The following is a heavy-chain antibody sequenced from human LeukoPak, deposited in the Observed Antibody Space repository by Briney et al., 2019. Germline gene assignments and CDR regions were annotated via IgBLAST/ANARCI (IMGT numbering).Heavy chain of an antibody. CDR1: GFTFSSSA. CDR3: AKLLYYYDSSQPY. J-gene: IGHJ4*02. D-gene: IGHD3-22*01. Sequence: GGSLGLSCAASGFTFSSSAMSWVRQAPGKGLKWVSGISTSGGSTYYSDSVKGRFTISRDNSKNTLYLQMNSLRAEDTAVYYCAKLLYYYDSSQPYWGQGTLVTVSS. CDR2: ISTSGGST. V-gene: IGHV3-23*01.